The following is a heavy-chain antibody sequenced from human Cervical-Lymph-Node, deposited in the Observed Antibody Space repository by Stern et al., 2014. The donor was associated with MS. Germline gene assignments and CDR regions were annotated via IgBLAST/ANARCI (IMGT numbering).Heavy chain of an antibody. J-gene: IGHJ1*01. V-gene: IGHV5-51*03. Sequence: EVHLVESGAEVKKPGESLKISCKGSGYIFTSNWIAWVRQMPGKGLEWMGIIFPEDSDTTYSLSFQGQVTISVDKSISTAYLQWSSLKASDTAVYYCARLSSRGYEHWGQGTLVTVSS. CDR3: ARLSSRGYEH. CDR2: IFPEDSDT. CDR1: GYIFTSNW. D-gene: IGHD3-22*01.